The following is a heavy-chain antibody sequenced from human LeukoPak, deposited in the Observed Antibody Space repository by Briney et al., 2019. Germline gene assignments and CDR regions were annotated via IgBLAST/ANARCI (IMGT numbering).Heavy chain of an antibody. CDR1: GFTFSNYN. V-gene: IGHV3-48*02. J-gene: IGHJ4*02. CDR2: ITSRSSSI. D-gene: IGHD3-10*01. Sequence: PGGSLRLSCAASGFTFSNYNMNWVRQAPGKGLEWVSYITSRSSSIYYADSVKGRFTIPRDNAQNSLYLQMNSLREEDTAVYYCARDSRFGKLLNPYFDYWGQGTLVTVSS. CDR3: ARDSRFGKLLNPYFDY.